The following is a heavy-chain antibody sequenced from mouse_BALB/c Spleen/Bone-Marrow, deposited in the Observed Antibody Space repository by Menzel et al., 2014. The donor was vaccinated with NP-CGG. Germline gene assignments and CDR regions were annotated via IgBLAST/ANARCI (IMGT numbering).Heavy chain of an antibody. CDR2: IWSSGST. D-gene: IGHD1-1*01. CDR3: ARDRYYYGSPYWYFDV. CDR1: GFSLTSYG. J-gene: IGHJ1*01. V-gene: IGHV2-9*02. Sequence: VQRVESGPGLVAPSQSLSINCTVSGFSLTSYGVHWVRQPPGEGLEWLGVIWSSGSTNYNSTLMSRLSITKDSSKSQVFLKMNSLQTDDTAMYYCARDRYYYGSPYWYFDVWGAGTTVTVSS.